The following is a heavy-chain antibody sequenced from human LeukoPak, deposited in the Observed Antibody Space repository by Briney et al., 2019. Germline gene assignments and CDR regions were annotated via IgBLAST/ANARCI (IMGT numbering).Heavy chain of an antibody. CDR3: AKGTYYYDSSGYNRFDY. Sequence: GRSLRLSCAASGFTFSSYGMHWVRQAPGMGLEWVAVIWYDGSNKYYADSVKGRFTISRDNSKNTLYLQMNSLRAEDTAVYYCAKGTYYYDSSGYNRFDYWGQGTLVTVSS. CDR2: IWYDGSNK. J-gene: IGHJ4*02. V-gene: IGHV3-33*06. D-gene: IGHD3-22*01. CDR1: GFTFSSYG.